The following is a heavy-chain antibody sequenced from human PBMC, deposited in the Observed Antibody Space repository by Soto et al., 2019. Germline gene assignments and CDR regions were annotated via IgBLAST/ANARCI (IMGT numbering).Heavy chain of an antibody. CDR1: GYTFTSYY. J-gene: IGHJ3*02. D-gene: IGHD6-19*01. Sequence: VASVKVSCKASGYTFTSYYMHWVRQAPGQGLEWMGIINPSGGSTSYAQKFQGRVTMTRDTSTSTVYMELSSLRSEDTAVYYCARDEVGAVAAPPLGAFDIWGQGTMVTVSS. CDR3: ARDEVGAVAAPPLGAFDI. V-gene: IGHV1-46*03. CDR2: INPSGGST.